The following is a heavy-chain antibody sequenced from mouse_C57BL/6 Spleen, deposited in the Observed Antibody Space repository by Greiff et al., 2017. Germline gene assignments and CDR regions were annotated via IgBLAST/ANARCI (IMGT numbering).Heavy chain of an antibody. CDR3: GCSNYDDYAMDY. Sequence: VQLQQSGAELVRPGTSVKVSCKASGYAFTNYLIEWVKQRPGQGLEWIGVINPGSGGTNYNEKFKGKATLTADKSSSTAYMQLSSLTSEDSAVYFCGCSNYDDYAMDYWGQGTSVTVSS. CDR2: INPGSGGT. V-gene: IGHV1-54*01. D-gene: IGHD2-5*01. J-gene: IGHJ4*01. CDR1: GYAFTNYL.